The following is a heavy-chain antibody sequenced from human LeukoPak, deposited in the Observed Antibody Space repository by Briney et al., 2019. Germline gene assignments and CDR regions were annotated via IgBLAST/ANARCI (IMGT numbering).Heavy chain of an antibody. V-gene: IGHV1-18*01. CDR1: GYTFTSYG. Sequence: ASVKVSCKASGYTFTSYGITWVRQAPGQGLEWMGWISAYNGNTNYAQKLQGRVTMTTDTPTSTAYMELRSLRFDDTAVYYCARGGPYCSSTSCNSVHKWFDPWGQGTLVTVSS. CDR2: ISAYNGNT. D-gene: IGHD2-2*01. CDR3: ARGGPYCSSTSCNSVHKWFDP. J-gene: IGHJ5*02.